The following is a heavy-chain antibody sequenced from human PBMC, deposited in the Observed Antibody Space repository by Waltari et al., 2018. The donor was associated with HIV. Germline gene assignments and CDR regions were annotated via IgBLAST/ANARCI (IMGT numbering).Heavy chain of an antibody. J-gene: IGHJ5*02. V-gene: IGHV3-30*18. CDR3: AKDYFVVVTAAGPFDP. CDR2: ITYVGSNK. CDR1: CFTCSTCR. Sequence: VKLAESWGAVVAPGGSLRISCEAACFTCSTCRLAWVRQAPGKGLEWVAVITYVGSNKYYADSVKRRLTISRDNSSNTLYLQMSSLRAEDTAVYYCAKDYFVVVTAAGPFDPWGQGTLVTVSS. D-gene: IGHD2-21*02.